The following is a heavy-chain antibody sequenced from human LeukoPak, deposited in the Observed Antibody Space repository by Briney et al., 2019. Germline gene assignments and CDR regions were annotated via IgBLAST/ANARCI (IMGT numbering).Heavy chain of an antibody. Sequence: PGGSLRLSCAASGFTFNDAWMSCVRQAPGQGLEWVGRVKSKTHGGTTEYPAPVKGRFTISRDDSKNTLFLQMNSLKTEDTAVYYCTTERPYFDSWGQGTLVTVSS. V-gene: IGHV3-15*01. J-gene: IGHJ4*02. CDR2: VKSKTHGGTT. CDR1: GFTFNDAW. CDR3: TTERPYFDS.